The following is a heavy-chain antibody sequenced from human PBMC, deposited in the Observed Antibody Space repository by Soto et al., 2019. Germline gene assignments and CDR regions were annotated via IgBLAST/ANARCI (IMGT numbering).Heavy chain of an antibody. CDR3: AXGGTPIDY. CDR1: GYTFTNFG. Sequence: QVQLVQSGAEVKKPGASVKVSCKASGYTFTNFGISWVRQAPGQGLEWMGWISAYNGNTNYAQNFQGRVTMTTDTSTSTXXXXXXXLRSDXTAVXXXAXGGTPIDYWGQGTLVTVSS. D-gene: IGHD3-16*01. V-gene: IGHV1-18*01. CDR2: ISAYNGNT. J-gene: IGHJ4*02.